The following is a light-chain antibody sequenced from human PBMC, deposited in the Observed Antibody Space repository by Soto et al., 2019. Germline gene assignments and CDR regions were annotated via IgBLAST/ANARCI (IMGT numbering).Light chain of an antibody. J-gene: IGKJ1*01. V-gene: IGKV3-20*01. Sequence: EIGLTQSPGTLSLSPGERATLSCRASQSVSSSYLAWYQQKPGQAPRLLIYGASSRATGIPDRFSGSGSGTDFTLTISRLEPEDFAVYYCQQYGSSAPTTFGQGTKVAIK. CDR1: QSVSSSY. CDR3: QQYGSSAPTT. CDR2: GAS.